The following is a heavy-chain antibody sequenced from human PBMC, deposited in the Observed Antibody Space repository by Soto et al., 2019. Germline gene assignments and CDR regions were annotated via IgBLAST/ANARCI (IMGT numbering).Heavy chain of an antibody. CDR3: ARARQTHSSGWYSHWFDP. J-gene: IGHJ5*02. CDR1: GGTFSSYA. CDR2: IIPIFGTA. D-gene: IGHD6-19*01. Sequence: SVKVSCKASGGTFSSYAISWVRQAPGQGLEWMGGIIPIFGTANYAQKFQGRVTITADESTSTAYMELSSLRSEDTAVYYCARARQTHSSGWYSHWFDPWGQGTLVTVSS. V-gene: IGHV1-69*13.